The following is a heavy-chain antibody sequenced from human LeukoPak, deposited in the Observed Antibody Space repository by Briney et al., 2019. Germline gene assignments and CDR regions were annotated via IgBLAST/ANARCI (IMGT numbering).Heavy chain of an antibody. D-gene: IGHD5-18*01. CDR1: GGSISSYY. CDR2: IFYSGRT. V-gene: IGHV4-59*01. Sequence: SETLSLTCSVSGGSISSYYWSWIRQPPGKGLEWIGYIFYSGRTSYNPSLKSRVTISVDTSKNHFSLTLSSVTAADTAVYYCTRGQKYISGYTVTELGSGYFDYWGQGTLVTVSS. J-gene: IGHJ4*02. CDR3: TRGQKYISGYTVTELGSGYFDY.